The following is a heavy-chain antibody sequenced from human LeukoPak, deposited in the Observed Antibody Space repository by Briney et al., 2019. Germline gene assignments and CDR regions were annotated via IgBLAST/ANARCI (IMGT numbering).Heavy chain of an antibody. Sequence: ASVKVSCKASGYTFTSYYMHCVRQAPGQGLEWMGIINPSGGSTSYAQKFQGRVTMTRDTSTSTVYMELSSLRSEDTAVYYCAREEVVGYWASWYYFDYWGQGTLVTVSS. J-gene: IGHJ4*02. CDR1: GYTFTSYY. D-gene: IGHD2-2*01. CDR2: INPSGGST. V-gene: IGHV1-46*01. CDR3: AREEVVGYWASWYYFDY.